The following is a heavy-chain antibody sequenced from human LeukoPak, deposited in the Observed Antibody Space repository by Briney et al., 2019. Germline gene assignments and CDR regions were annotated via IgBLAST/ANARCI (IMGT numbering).Heavy chain of an antibody. V-gene: IGHV3-7*05. Sequence: GGSLRLSCAASGFTFTTPWMNWVRQAPGKGLEWVANINPDGSAQQYVDSVKGRFTISRDNVRNSLFLQVNSLRADDTAVYYCARGGVSRAAFDLWGQGTMVTVSS. CDR1: GFTFTTPW. J-gene: IGHJ3*01. CDR2: INPDGSAQ. CDR3: ARGGVSRAAFDL.